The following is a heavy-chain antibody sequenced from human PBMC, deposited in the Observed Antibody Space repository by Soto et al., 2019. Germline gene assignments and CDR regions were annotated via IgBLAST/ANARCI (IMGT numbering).Heavy chain of an antibody. V-gene: IGHV6-1*01. CDR3: ARVRAASPLLFPNDAFDI. Sequence: SQTLSLTCAISGDSVSSNSAAWNWIRQSPSRGLEWLGRTYYRSKWYNDYAVSVKSRITINPDTSKNRFSLQLNSVTPEDTAVYYCARVRAASPLLFPNDAFDIWGQGKMVTVSS. D-gene: IGHD6-6*01. J-gene: IGHJ3*02. CDR1: GDSVSSNSAA. CDR2: TYYRSKWYN.